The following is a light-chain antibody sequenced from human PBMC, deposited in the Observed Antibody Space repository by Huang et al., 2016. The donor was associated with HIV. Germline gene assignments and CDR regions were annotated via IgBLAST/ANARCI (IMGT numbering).Light chain of an antibody. CDR2: DAS. Sequence: EIVLTHSPATLSLSPGERATLSCRASPRCSIHLAVYQQKPGQAPRLLIYDASHRATGIPARFSGSGSGTDFTLTISGLEPEDCAVYYCQQSSSWPPVTFGQGTRLEIK. CDR1: PRCSIH. CDR3: QQSSSWPPVT. J-gene: IGKJ5*01. V-gene: IGKV3-11*01.